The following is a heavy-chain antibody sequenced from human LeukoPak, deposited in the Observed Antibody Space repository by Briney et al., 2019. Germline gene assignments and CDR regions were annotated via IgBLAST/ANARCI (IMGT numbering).Heavy chain of an antibody. CDR3: ARVGSGSYYMTVDY. D-gene: IGHD3-10*01. J-gene: IGHJ4*02. V-gene: IGHV4-34*01. Sequence: PSETLSLTCAVYGGSFSGYYWSWIRQPPGKGLEWIGEINHSGSTNYNPSLKSRVTISVDTSKNQFSLKLSSVTAADTAVYYCARVGSGSYYMTVDYWGQGTLVTVSS. CDR2: INHSGST. CDR1: GGSFSGYY.